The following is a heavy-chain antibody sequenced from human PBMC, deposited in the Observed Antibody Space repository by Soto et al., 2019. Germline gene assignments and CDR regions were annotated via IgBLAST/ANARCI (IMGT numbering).Heavy chain of an antibody. CDR3: ARAGYCSSTSCRTDYYGMDV. CDR1: GFTFSSYW. V-gene: IGHV3-74*01. J-gene: IGHJ6*02. Sequence: SLRLSCTASGFTFSSYWMHWVRQAPGKGLVWVSRINSDGSSTSYADPVKGRFTISRDNAKNTLYLQMNSLRAEDTAVYYCARAGYCSSTSCRTDYYGMDVWGQGTTVTVSS. CDR2: INSDGSST. D-gene: IGHD2-2*01.